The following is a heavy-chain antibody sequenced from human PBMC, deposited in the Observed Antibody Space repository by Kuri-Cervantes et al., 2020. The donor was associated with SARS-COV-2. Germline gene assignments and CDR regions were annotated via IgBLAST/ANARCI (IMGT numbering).Heavy chain of an antibody. CDR3: ARDARNDDFFDA. J-gene: IGHJ4*02. Sequence: ASVKVSCKASGYTFTDYYLHWVRQAPGQGPEWMRWINPNSGVTSYAPKFQDRVTMTRDTAINTLYMYLSGLRSDDTAVYYCARDARNDDFFDAWGQGTLVTVSS. CDR1: GYTFTDYY. D-gene: IGHD1-1*01. V-gene: IGHV1-2*02. CDR2: INPNSGVT.